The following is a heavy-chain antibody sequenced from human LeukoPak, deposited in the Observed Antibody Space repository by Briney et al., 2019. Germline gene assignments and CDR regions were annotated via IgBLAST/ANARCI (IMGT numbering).Heavy chain of an antibody. CDR1: GGSISSRSYY. CDR3: ARQVVPYCSSTSCYNGWFDP. CDR2: IYYSGST. D-gene: IGHD2-2*02. V-gene: IGHV4-39*01. J-gene: IGHJ5*02. Sequence: SETLSLTCTVSGGSISSRSYYWGWIRQPPGKGLVWIGSIYYSGSTYYNPSLKSRVTISVDTSRNQFSLKLSSVTAADTAVYYCARQVVPYCSSTSCYNGWFDPWGQGTLVTVSS.